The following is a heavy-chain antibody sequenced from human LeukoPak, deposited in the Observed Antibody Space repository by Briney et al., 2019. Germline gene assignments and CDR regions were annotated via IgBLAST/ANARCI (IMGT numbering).Heavy chain of an antibody. CDR2: TYYRSKWYS. D-gene: IGHD2-8*02. CDR3: ARGPGYFQH. Sequence: SQTLSLTCAISGDSVSSDSAAWNWVRQSPSRGLEWLGRTYYRSKWYSHYSVSVKSRITINPDTSRNQFSLQLNSVTPEDTAVYYCARGPGYFQHWGQGTLVTVSS. CDR1: GDSVSSDSAA. J-gene: IGHJ1*01. V-gene: IGHV6-1*01.